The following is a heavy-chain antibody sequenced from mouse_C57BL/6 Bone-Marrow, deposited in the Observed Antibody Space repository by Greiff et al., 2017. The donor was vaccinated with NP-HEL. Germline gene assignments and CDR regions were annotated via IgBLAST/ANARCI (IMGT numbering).Heavy chain of an antibody. V-gene: IGHV1-55*01. J-gene: IGHJ2*01. D-gene: IGHD2-5*01. CDR2: IYPGSGST. CDR3: ARKGLYYSNHGC. CDR1: GYTFTSYW. Sequence: QVQLQQPGAELVKPGASVKMSCTASGYTFTSYWITWVKQRPGQGLEWIGDIYPGSGSTNYNEKFKSKATLTVDTSSSTAYMQLSSLTSEDSAVYYCARKGLYYSNHGCWGQGTTLTVAS.